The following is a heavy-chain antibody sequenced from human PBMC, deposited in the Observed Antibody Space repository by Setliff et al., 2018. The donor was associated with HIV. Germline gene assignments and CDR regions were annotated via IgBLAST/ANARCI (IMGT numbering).Heavy chain of an antibody. J-gene: IGHJ4*02. V-gene: IGHV4-4*08. CDR1: GGSISSYY. CDR2: IYTSGTT. Sequence: SETLSLTCTVSGGSISSYYWSWIRQPPGKGLEWIGYIYTSGTTKYNPSLKSRVTISLDTSKNQFSLRLTSVAATDTAVYYCARDDRCSGDTCYYYWGQGALVTVPQ. CDR3: ARDDRCSGDTCYYY. D-gene: IGHD2-15*01.